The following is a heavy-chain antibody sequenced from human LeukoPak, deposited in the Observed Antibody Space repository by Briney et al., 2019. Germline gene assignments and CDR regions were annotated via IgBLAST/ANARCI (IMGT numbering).Heavy chain of an antibody. D-gene: IGHD1-26*01. CDR1: GFTFSSYV. V-gene: IGHV3-30*18. Sequence: GGSLRLSCAASGFTFSSYVMHWVRQAPGKGLEWVAAISYDGSNKYYADSVKGRFTISRDNSKNTLYLQMNSLRAEDTAVYYCAKHSGSSNYYYMDVWGKGTTVTVSS. CDR2: ISYDGSNK. CDR3: AKHSGSSNYYYMDV. J-gene: IGHJ6*03.